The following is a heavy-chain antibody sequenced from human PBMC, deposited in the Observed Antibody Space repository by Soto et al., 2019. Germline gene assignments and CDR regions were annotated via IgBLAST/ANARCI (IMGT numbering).Heavy chain of an antibody. CDR2: INSDGSST. J-gene: IGHJ4*02. CDR3: ARGLGFTMVRGSDIAIDY. V-gene: IGHV3-74*01. CDR1: GFTFSSYW. Sequence: GGSLRLSCAASGFTFSSYWMHWVRQAPGKGLVWVSRINSDGSSTSYADSVKGRFTISRDNAKNTLYLQMNSLRAEDTAVYYCARGLGFTMVRGSDIAIDYWGQGTLVTVSS. D-gene: IGHD3-10*01.